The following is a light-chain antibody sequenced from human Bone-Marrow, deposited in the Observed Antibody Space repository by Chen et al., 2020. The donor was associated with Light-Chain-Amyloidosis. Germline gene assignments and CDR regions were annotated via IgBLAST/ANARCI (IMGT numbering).Light chain of an antibody. Sequence: DIIITQSPYTLAVSVGEGATINCKSSQSVLSSSSNKNYLAWFQQKQGQPPNLLIYETSTRDSGVPDRFSGSGSGIDFTITISGLQDEDVAIYYCQQYYGAPLTFGGGTKVEIK. J-gene: IGKJ4*01. CDR3: QQYYGAPLT. V-gene: IGKV4-1*01. CDR2: ETS. CDR1: QSVLSSSSNKNY.